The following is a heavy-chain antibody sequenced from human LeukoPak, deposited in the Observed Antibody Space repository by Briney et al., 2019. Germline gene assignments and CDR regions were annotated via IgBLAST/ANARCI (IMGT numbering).Heavy chain of an antibody. V-gene: IGHV3-23*01. CDR1: GFTFSSYG. CDR3: ARDGGTRLKYSYGYGDY. CDR2: ISGSGGST. Sequence: GGSLRLSCAASGFTFSSYGMSWVRQAPGKGLEWVSAISGSGGSTYHADSVKGRFTIPRDNSKNTLYLQMNSLRAEDTAVYYCARDGGTRLKYSYGYGDYWGQGTLVTVSS. D-gene: IGHD5-18*01. J-gene: IGHJ4*02.